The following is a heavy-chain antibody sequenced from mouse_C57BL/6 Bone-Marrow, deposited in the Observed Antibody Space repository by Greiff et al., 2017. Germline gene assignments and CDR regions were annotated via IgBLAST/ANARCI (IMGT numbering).Heavy chain of an antibody. CDR1: GFSLTSSA. V-gene: IGHV2-9-1*01. Sequence: QVQLKQSGPGLVAPSQSLSITCTVSGFSLTSSAISWVRQPPGKGLEWLGVIWTGGGTNYNSALNSRLSISKDNSKSQVFLKMNSLQADDTARYYCAAIYYYGSSSPFDYWGKGTTLTVSS. CDR3: AAIYYYGSSSPFDY. D-gene: IGHD1-1*01. CDR2: IWTGGGT. J-gene: IGHJ2*01.